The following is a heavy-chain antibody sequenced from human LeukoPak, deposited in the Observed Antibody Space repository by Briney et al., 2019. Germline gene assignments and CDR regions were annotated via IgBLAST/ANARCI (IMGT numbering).Heavy chain of an antibody. CDR1: GGSISSYY. J-gene: IGHJ4*02. CDR3: ARGYYSQNYYFDY. Sequence: SETLSLTCTVSGGSISSYYWSWIRQPPGKGLEWIGYIYYSGSTNYNPSLKNRVTISVDTSKNQFSLKLTSVTAADTAVYYCARGYYSQNYYFDYWGQGTLVTVSS. V-gene: IGHV4-59*01. CDR2: IYYSGST. D-gene: IGHD1-26*01.